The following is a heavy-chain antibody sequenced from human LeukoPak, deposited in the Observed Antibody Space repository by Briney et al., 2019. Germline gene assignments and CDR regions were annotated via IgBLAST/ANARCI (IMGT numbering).Heavy chain of an antibody. CDR1: GGSISSYY. J-gene: IGHJ6*03. CDR3: ARGRIAARRGNYYYMDV. V-gene: IGHV4-4*07. Sequence: PSETLSLTCTVSGGSISSYYWSWIRQPAGKGLEWIGRVHSSGSTNYNPSLKSRVTMSVDTSKNQFSLKLSSVTAADTAVYYCARGRIAARRGNYYYMDVWGKGTTVTVSS. D-gene: IGHD6-6*01. CDR2: VHSSGST.